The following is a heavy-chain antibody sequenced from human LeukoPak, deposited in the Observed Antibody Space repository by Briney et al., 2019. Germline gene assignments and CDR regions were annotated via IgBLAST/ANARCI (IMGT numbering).Heavy chain of an antibody. Sequence: PSETLSLTCAVYGGSFSGYYWSWIRQPPGKGLEWIGEINHSGSTNYNPSLKSRVTMSVDTSKNQFSLKLSSVTAADTAVYYCARGRTTETTFYYYYYGMDVWGQGTTVTVSS. CDR1: GGSFSGYY. CDR2: INHSGST. D-gene: IGHD4-11*01. J-gene: IGHJ6*02. V-gene: IGHV4-34*01. CDR3: ARGRTTETTFYYYYYGMDV.